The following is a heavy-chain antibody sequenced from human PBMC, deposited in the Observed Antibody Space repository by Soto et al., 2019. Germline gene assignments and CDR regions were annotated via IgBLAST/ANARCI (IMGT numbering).Heavy chain of an antibody. V-gene: IGHV3-15*01. J-gene: IGHJ4*02. CDR1: GFTFSNAW. CDR3: TTSLTIFGVVIIGFDY. Sequence: GGSLSLSCAASGFTFSNAWMSWVRQAPGKGLEWVGRIKSKTDGGTTDYAAPVKGRFTISRDDSKNTLYLQMNSLKTEDTAVYYCTTSLTIFGVVIIGFDYWGQGTLVTVSS. CDR2: IKSKTDGGTT. D-gene: IGHD3-3*01.